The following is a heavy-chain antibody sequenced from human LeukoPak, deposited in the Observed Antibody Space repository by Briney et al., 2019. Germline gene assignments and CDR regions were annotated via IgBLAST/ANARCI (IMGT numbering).Heavy chain of an antibody. D-gene: IGHD6-19*01. CDR1: GGSISSSSYY. CDR2: IYYSGST. Sequence: SETLSLTCTVSGGSISSSSYYWGWIRQPAGKGLEWIGSIYYSGSTYYNPSLKSRVTISVDTSKNQFSLKLSSVTAADTAVYYCARTMHSSGWYPGFDYWGQGTLVTVSS. V-gene: IGHV4-39*01. J-gene: IGHJ4*02. CDR3: ARTMHSSGWYPGFDY.